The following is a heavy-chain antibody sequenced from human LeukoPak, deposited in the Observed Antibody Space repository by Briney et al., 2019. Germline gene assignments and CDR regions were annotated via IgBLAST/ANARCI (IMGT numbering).Heavy chain of an antibody. D-gene: IGHD4-11*01. J-gene: IGHJ3*02. Sequence: MGLIIPIFRTANYPQQFQGRLTITTDESTSTAYMELSSLRSEDTAVYYCAREGSTTDAFDIWGQGTVVTVSS. CDR3: AREGSTTDAFDI. V-gene: IGHV1-69*05. CDR2: IIPIFRTA.